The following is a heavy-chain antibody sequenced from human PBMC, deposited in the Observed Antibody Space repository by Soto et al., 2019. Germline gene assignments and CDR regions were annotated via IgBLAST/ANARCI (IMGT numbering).Heavy chain of an antibody. D-gene: IGHD6-19*01. CDR2: IYYSGST. J-gene: IGHJ4*02. CDR3: ASTVHSSGWYSGGFDY. CDR1: GGSISSYS. Sequence: SETLSLTCTVSGGSISSYSWSWIRQPPGKGLEWIGYIYYSGSTNYSPSLKSRVTISVDTSKNQFSLKLSSVTAADTAVYYCASTVHSSGWYSGGFDYWGQGTLVTVSS. V-gene: IGHV4-59*01.